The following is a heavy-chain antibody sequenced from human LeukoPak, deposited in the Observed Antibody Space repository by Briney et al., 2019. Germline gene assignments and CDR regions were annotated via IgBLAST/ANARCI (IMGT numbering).Heavy chain of an antibody. D-gene: IGHD6-19*01. CDR1: GGSISSSSYY. CDR2: IYYSGST. Sequence: SETLSLTCTVSGGSISSSSYYWGWIRQPPGKGLEWIGYIYYSGSTNYNPSLKSRVTISVDTSKNQFSLKLSSVTAADTAVYYCARVVSGYSSGWYSGFDPWGQGTLVTVSS. CDR3: ARVVSGYSSGWYSGFDP. V-gene: IGHV4-61*05. J-gene: IGHJ5*02.